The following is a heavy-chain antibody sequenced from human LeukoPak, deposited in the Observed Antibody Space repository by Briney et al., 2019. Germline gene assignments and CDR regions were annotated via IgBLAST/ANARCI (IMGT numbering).Heavy chain of an antibody. CDR2: ISNDGTDK. D-gene: IGHD3-10*02. CDR3: AELGITMIGGV. Sequence: PGRSLRLSCAASGFIFSSYGIHWVRQAPGKGLEWVGVISNDGTDKYYADSVKGRFTISRDNAKNSLYLQMNSLRAEDTAVYYCAELGITMIGGVWGKGTTVTISS. CDR1: GFIFSSYG. J-gene: IGHJ6*04. V-gene: IGHV3-30*18.